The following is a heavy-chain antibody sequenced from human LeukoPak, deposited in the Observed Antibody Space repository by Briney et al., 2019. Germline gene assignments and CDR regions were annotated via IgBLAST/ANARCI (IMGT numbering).Heavy chain of an antibody. J-gene: IGHJ4*02. CDR2: IYTSGST. V-gene: IGHV4-4*07. D-gene: IGHD2-15*01. Sequence: PSETLSLTCTVSGGSISTYYWSLIRQPAGKGLEWIGRIYTSGSTNYNPSLKSRVTMSVDTSKNQFSLKLSSVTAADTAVYYCARASRYCSGGSCYVPGFDYWGQGTLVTVSS. CDR3: ARASRYCSGGSCYVPGFDY. CDR1: GGSISTYY.